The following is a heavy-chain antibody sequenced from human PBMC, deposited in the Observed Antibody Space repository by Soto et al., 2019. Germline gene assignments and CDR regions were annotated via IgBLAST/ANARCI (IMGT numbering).Heavy chain of an antibody. CDR3: ARHRYCSSTSCYYYYMDV. Sequence: GESLKVSCKGSGYSFTSYWIGWGRQMPWKGLEWMGIIYPGDSDTRYSPSFQGQVTISADKSISTAYLQWSSLKASDTAMYYCARHRYCSSTSCYYYYMDVWGKGTTVTVSS. CDR2: IYPGDSDT. V-gene: IGHV5-51*01. CDR1: GYSFTSYW. J-gene: IGHJ6*03. D-gene: IGHD2-2*01.